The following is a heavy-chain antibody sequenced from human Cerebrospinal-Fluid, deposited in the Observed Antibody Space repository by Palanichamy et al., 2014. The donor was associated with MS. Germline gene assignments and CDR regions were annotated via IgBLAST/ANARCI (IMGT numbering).Heavy chain of an antibody. D-gene: IGHD6-19*01. CDR1: GGSISSYY. CDR3: ARVRSGWYYFDY. CDR2: IYYSRST. J-gene: IGHJ4*02. Sequence: VQLQESGPGLVKPSETLSLTCTVSGGSISSYYWSWIRQPPGKGLEWIGYIYYSRSTNYNPSLKSRVTISVDTSKNQFSLKLSSVTAADTAFYYCARVRSGWYYFDYWGQGTLLTVSS. V-gene: IGHV4-59*01.